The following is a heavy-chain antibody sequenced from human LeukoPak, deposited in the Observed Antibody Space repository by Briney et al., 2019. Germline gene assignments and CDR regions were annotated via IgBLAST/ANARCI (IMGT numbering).Heavy chain of an antibody. V-gene: IGHV3-9*01. J-gene: IGHJ4*02. CDR3: AKASYDSSGYTDY. CDR2: ISWNSGSI. Sequence: GRSLRLSCAASGFTFDDYAMHWVRQAPGKGLEWVSGISWNSGSIGYADSVKGRFTISRDNAKNSLYLQMNSLRAEDTALYYCAKASYDSSGYTDYWGQGTLVTVSS. CDR1: GFTFDDYA. D-gene: IGHD3-22*01.